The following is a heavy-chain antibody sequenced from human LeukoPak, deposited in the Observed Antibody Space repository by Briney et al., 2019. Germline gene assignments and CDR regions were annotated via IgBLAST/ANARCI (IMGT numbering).Heavy chain of an antibody. J-gene: IGHJ4*02. Sequence: GGSLRLSCAASGFTFSAYGTTWVRQAPGKGLEWVSHISDRGDNTYYADSVKGRFTISRDNSKNTLYLQMNSLRAEDTAVYYCAKETLNYYDSSGYSVPPDYWGQGTLVTVSS. CDR3: AKETLNYYDSSGYSVPPDY. D-gene: IGHD3-22*01. CDR2: ISDRGDNT. CDR1: GFTFSAYG. V-gene: IGHV3-23*01.